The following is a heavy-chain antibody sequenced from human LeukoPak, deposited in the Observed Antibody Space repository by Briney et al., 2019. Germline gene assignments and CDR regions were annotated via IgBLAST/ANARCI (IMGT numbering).Heavy chain of an antibody. Sequence: SETLSLTCTVSGGSISSSSYSWGWIRQPPGTGLEWIGSIYYSGSTYYNPSLKSRVTISVDTSKNQFSLKLSSVTAADTAVYYCARQGSGWYRLNWFDPWGQGTLVTVSS. CDR2: IYYSGST. J-gene: IGHJ5*02. CDR1: GGSISSSSYS. D-gene: IGHD6-19*01. V-gene: IGHV4-39*01. CDR3: ARQGSGWYRLNWFDP.